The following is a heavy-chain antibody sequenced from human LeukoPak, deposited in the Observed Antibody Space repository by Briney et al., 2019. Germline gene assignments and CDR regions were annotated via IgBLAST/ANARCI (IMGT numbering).Heavy chain of an antibody. V-gene: IGHV4-34*01. D-gene: IGHD3-22*01. Sequence: PSETLSLTCAVYGGSFSGYYWIWIRQPPGKGLEWIGEINHSGSTKYNPSLKSRVTISVDTSKNQLSLKLSSVTAADTAVYYCARGSRNYYDSSDYYYGDYWGQGTLVTVSS. CDR1: GGSFSGYY. CDR2: INHSGST. J-gene: IGHJ4*02. CDR3: ARGSRNYYDSSDYYYGDY.